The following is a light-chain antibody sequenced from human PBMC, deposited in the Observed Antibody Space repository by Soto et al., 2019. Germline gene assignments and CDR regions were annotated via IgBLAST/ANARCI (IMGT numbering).Light chain of an antibody. V-gene: IGKV3-20*01. CDR1: QSISTK. J-gene: IGKJ1*01. Sequence: IVMRESPAALSVSPGERATLSCRASQSISTKLAWYQQKPGQAPRRLIYGASNSATGIPDRFSGSGSGTDFTLTIRRLEPEDFAVYYCQQYGSSGTFGQGTKVDNK. CDR2: GAS. CDR3: QQYGSSGT.